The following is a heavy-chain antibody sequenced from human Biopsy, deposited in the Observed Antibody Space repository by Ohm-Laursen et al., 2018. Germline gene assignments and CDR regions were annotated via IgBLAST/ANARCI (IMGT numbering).Heavy chain of an antibody. V-gene: IGHV3-21*01. CDR2: ISSSSSYI. Sequence: SLRLSCAASGFSFSIYSMNWVRQAPGKGLEWVSFISSSSSYIYYADSVKGRFTVSRDNARDSLYLQMNSLRAEDTAVYYCARDVRPVTMIAEGDFDYWDQGSLVTVS. J-gene: IGHJ4*02. CDR3: ARDVRPVTMIAEGDFDY. CDR1: GFSFSIYS. D-gene: IGHD3-22*01.